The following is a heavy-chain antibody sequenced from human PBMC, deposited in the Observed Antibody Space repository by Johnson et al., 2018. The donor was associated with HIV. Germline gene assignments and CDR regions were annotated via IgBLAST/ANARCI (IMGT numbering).Heavy chain of an antibody. CDR2: ISYDGSNK. D-gene: IGHD3-22*01. CDR1: GFTFNSYA. CDR3: ASGKFSVRVVIFIDI. J-gene: IGHJ3*02. V-gene: IGHV3-30-3*01. Sequence: QVQLVESGGGVVQPGRSLRLSCAASGFTFNSYAMHWVRQAPGRGLEWVAVISYDGSNKYYADSVKGRFTISRDNSKTTLYLEMNSLRVDDTAVYYCASGKFSVRVVIFIDIWGQGTMVTVSS.